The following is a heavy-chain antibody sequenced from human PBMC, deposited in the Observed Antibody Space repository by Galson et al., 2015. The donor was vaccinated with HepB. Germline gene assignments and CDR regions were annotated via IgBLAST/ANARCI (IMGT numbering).Heavy chain of an antibody. Sequence: SLRLSCAASGFTFSSYAMSWVRQAPGKGLEWVAVISYDGSNKYYADSVKGRFTISRDNSKNTLYLQMNSLRAEDTAVYYCAKDLEVNIVVVPALGYWGQGTLVTVSS. J-gene: IGHJ4*02. CDR3: AKDLEVNIVVVPALGY. CDR2: ISYDGSNK. V-gene: IGHV3-30*18. CDR1: GFTFSSYA. D-gene: IGHD2-2*01.